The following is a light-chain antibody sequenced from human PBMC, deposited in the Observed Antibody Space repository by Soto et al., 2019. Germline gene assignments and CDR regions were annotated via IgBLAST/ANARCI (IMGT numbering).Light chain of an antibody. CDR2: EVT. CDR1: SSDVGAYNY. CDR3: SSFASSNTWV. J-gene: IGLJ3*02. V-gene: IGLV2-8*01. Sequence: QSALTQPPSASGSPGQSVTISCTGTSSDVGAYNYVSWYQQHAGKAPKLVIYEVTKRPSGVPDRFSGSKSANTASLTVSGLQXXXEAXYYCSSFASSNTWVFGGGTKLTVL.